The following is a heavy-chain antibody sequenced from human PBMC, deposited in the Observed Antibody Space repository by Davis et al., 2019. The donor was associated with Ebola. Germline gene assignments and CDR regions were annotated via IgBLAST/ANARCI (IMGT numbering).Heavy chain of an antibody. CDR2: IYTAGST. CDR3: ARWIGGDCSGGNCYSSGGMDV. J-gene: IGHJ6*04. D-gene: IGHD2-15*01. Sequence: GGSLRLSCAASGFTVSSNHMSWVRQAPGKGLAWVSVIYTAGSTYYADSVKGRFTISRDSSKNTLYLQMNGLRAEDTAVYYCARWIGGDCSGGNCYSSGGMDVWGKGTTVTVSS. CDR1: GFTVSSNH. V-gene: IGHV3-53*01.